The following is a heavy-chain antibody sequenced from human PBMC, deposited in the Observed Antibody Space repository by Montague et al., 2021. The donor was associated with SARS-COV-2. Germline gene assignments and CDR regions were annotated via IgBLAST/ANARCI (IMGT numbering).Heavy chain of an antibody. CDR2: IYSGGST. V-gene: IGHV3-53*04. CDR3: ARDLDVSGGMDV. D-gene: IGHD3/OR15-3a*01. CDR1: GFTVSSNY. J-gene: IGHJ6*02. Sequence: SLRLSCAASGFTVSSNYMSWVRQAPGKGLEWVSVIYSGGSTFYAYSVKGRCTISRHNSKNTLYLQMNSLRAEDTAVYYCARDLDVSGGMDVWGQGTTVTVSS.